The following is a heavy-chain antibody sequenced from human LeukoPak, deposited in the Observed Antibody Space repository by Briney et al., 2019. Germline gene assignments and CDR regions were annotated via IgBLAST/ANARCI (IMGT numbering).Heavy chain of an antibody. V-gene: IGHV1-18*01. D-gene: IGHD3-22*01. J-gene: IGHJ3*02. CDR2: ISANDGKI. Sequence: VASVKLSCKASGFVFTGYGFTWVRQAPGQGLEWMGWISANDGKIHYSERHQGRMTMSTDTVTSTVYMELRSLRSDDTAVYYCARGSDSSGYQAIAAFDIWGQGTMVTVSS. CDR3: ARGSDSSGYQAIAAFDI. CDR1: GFVFTGYG.